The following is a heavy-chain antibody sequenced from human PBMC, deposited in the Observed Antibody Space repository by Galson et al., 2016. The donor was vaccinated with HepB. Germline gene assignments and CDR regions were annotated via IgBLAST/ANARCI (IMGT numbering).Heavy chain of an antibody. Sequence: SLRLSCAASGFTFSNYWMHWVRQAPGKGLVWISRINSDGSSTSYADSVKGRFTISRDNSKSALYLQLDSLRAEDTAVYYCARGGSGYYWGFEYWGQGTLVTVSS. D-gene: IGHD3-22*01. CDR3: ARGGSGYYWGFEY. CDR2: INSDGSST. V-gene: IGHV3-74*01. CDR1: GFTFSNYW. J-gene: IGHJ4*02.